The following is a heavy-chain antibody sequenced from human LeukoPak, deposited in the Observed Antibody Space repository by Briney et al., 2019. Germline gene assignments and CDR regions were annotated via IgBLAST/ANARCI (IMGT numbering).Heavy chain of an antibody. V-gene: IGHV4-30-4*07. CDR1: GGSISSGGYS. D-gene: IGHD1-20*01. Sequence: PSQTLSLTCAVSGGSISSGGYSWSWIRQPPGKGLEWIGYIYYSGSTNYNPSLKSRVTISVDTSKNQFSLKLSSVTAADTAVYYCARGYNWNVVPQPPFPDYWGQGTLVTVSS. CDR3: ARGYNWNVVPQPPFPDY. CDR2: IYYSGST. J-gene: IGHJ4*02.